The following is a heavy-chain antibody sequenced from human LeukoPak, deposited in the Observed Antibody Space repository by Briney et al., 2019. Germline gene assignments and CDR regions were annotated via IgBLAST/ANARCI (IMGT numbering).Heavy chain of an antibody. CDR1: GFTVSSNY. CDR3: ARGSGSYYYYYGMDV. J-gene: IGHJ6*02. CDR2: IYSGGTT. V-gene: IGHV3-53*01. D-gene: IGHD3-10*01. Sequence: GGSLRLSCAASGFTVSSNYVSWVRQAPGKGLEWVSVIYSGGTTYYADSVKARFTIPRDNAKNSLYLQMNSLRDEDTAAYYCARGSGSYYYYYGMDVWGPGTTVTVSS.